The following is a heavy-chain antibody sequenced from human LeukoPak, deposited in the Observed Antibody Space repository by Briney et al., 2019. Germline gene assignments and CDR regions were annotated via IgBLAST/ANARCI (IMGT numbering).Heavy chain of an antibody. CDR3: ATSLSGWFGPSAYY. Sequence: PGGSLRLSCVASGFAFSSYEMSWVRQALGKGLEWVSFISGDGRAIHYADSVRGRFTISADNARNSVFLQMNSLRAEDTAVYYCATSLSGWFGPSAYYCGQGTLVTVSS. CDR2: ISGDGRAI. V-gene: IGHV3-48*03. D-gene: IGHD6-19*01. CDR1: GFAFSSYE. J-gene: IGHJ4*02.